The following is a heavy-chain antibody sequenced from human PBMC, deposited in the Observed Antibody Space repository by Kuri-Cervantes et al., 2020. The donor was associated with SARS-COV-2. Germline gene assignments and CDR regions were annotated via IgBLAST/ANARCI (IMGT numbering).Heavy chain of an antibody. D-gene: IGHD5-18*01. CDR2: ISSSSSYI. V-gene: IGHV3-21*01. CDR3: AREDSYGYGDY. CDR1: GFTFSSYS. J-gene: IGHJ4*02. Sequence: GESLKIPCAASGFTFSSYSMNWVRQAPGKGLEWVSSISSSSSYIYYADSVKGRFTISRDNAKNSLYLQMNSLRAEDTAVYYCAREDSYGYGDYWGQGTLVTVSS.